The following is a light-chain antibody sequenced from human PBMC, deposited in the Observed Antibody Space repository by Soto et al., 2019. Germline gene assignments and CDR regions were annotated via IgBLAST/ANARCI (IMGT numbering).Light chain of an antibody. CDR3: TSYTSDNTYV. CDR1: SSDVGGYNY. J-gene: IGLJ1*01. Sequence: QSALTQPASVSGSPGQSITISCSGTSSDVGGYNYVSWYQQRPGKAPRVMIYDVSNRPSGVSDRFSGSKSGNTATLTISGLQAEDEADYYCTSYTSDNTYVFASGTKLTVL. V-gene: IGLV2-14*03. CDR2: DVS.